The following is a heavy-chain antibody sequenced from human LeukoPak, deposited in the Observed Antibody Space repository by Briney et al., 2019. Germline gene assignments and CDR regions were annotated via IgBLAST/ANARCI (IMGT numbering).Heavy chain of an antibody. CDR3: ARDGAPMVRGVQFDY. V-gene: IGHV1-18*01. CDR2: ISAYNGNT. D-gene: IGHD3-10*01. J-gene: IGHJ4*02. CDR1: GYTFTSYG. Sequence: ASVKVSCKASGYTFTSYGISWARQAPGQGLEWMGWISAYNGNTNYAQKLQGRVTMTTDTSTSTAYMELRSLGSDDTAVYYCARDGAPMVRGVQFDYWGQGTLVTVSS.